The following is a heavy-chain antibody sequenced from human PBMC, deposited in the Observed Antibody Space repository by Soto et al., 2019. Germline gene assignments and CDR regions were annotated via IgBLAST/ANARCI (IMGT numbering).Heavy chain of an antibody. V-gene: IGHV4-39*01. CDR3: ARQSAVSGNWSDP. CDR1: CGSISSISYY. Sequence: SETLSLTCTVSCGSISSISYYWGWIRQPPGKCLEWIGSIYYIGIXXYNPSLKXXVSISVDTSNXQFSLXLPSVTSADTAVYYCARQSAVSGNWSDPWGQGTLVX. D-gene: IGHD6-19*01. J-gene: IGHJ5*02. CDR2: IYYIGIX.